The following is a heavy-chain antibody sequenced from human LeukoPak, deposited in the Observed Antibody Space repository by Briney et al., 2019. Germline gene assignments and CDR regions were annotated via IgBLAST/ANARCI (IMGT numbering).Heavy chain of an antibody. J-gene: IGHJ6*02. CDR1: GFTFSSYA. CDR2: IYSGGST. CDR3: ARIHSNYYYGMDV. V-gene: IGHV3-66*01. D-gene: IGHD2/OR15-2a*01. Sequence: GGSLRLSCAASGFTFSSYAMSWVRQAPGKGLEWVSVIYSGGSTYYADSVKGRFTISRDNSKNTLYLQINSLRAEDTAVYYCARIHSNYYYGMDVWGQGTTVTVSS.